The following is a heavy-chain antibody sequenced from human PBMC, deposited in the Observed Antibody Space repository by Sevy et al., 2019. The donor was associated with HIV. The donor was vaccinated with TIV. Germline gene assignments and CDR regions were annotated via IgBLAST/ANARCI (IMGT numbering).Heavy chain of an antibody. D-gene: IGHD1-26*01. V-gene: IGHV4-59*01. Sequence: SETLSLTCTVFGGSISGYYWSWIRQPPGKGLEWIGYINYRGTTTYNPSLNSRLTISVDMSKNKFSLKLSSVTAADTAVYFCARHGGTYQNYYFDNWGQGALVTVSS. CDR1: GGSISGYY. CDR3: ARHGGTYQNYYFDN. J-gene: IGHJ4*02. CDR2: INYRGTT.